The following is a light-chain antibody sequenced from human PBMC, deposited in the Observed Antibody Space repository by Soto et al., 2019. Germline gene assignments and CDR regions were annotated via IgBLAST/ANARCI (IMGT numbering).Light chain of an antibody. J-gene: IGKJ1*01. V-gene: IGKV3-11*01. CDR3: QQRSSWPPT. CDR1: QSVSRY. Sequence: EIVLTQSPATLSLSPGERATLSCRASQSVSRYLAWYQQKPGQAPRLLIYDASNRATGIPARFSGSGSGTDFTLTISRLEPEDFAVYYCQQRSSWPPTFGQGTKVDIK. CDR2: DAS.